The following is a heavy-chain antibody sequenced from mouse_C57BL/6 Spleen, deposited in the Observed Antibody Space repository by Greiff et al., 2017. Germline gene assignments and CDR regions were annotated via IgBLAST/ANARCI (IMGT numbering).Heavy chain of an antibody. CDR3: AKSAGYFFDY. V-gene: IGHV7-3*01. CDR1: GFTFTDYY. Sequence: EVQRVESGGGLVQPGGSLSLSCAASGFTFTDYYMSWVRQPPGKALEWLGFIRNKANGYTTAYSASVKGRFPISMDNTQGILYLQMTALRDEDSATGYGAKSAGYFFDYCRQGTTRTFSS. D-gene: IGHD1-2*01. J-gene: IGHJ2*01. CDR2: IRNKANGYTT.